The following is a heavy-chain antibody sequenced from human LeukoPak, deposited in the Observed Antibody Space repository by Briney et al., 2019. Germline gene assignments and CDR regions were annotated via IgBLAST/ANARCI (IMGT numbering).Heavy chain of an antibody. V-gene: IGHV3-48*04. D-gene: IGHD3-22*01. J-gene: IGHJ4*02. Sequence: GGSLRLSCAASGFTFSSYSMNWVRQAPGKGLEWVSYISSSSSTIYYADSVKGRFTISRDNAKNSLYLQMNSLRAEDTAVYYCARDYYDSSGWDFDYWGQGTLVTVSS. CDR2: ISSSSSTI. CDR3: ARDYYDSSGWDFDY. CDR1: GFTFSSYS.